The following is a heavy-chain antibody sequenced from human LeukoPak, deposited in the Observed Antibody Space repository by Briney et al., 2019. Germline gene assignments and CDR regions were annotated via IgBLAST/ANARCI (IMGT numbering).Heavy chain of an antibody. D-gene: IGHD4-17*01. J-gene: IGHJ3*02. CDR2: INPSGGST. CDR3: ARVVVGDIAAFDI. V-gene: IGHV1-46*01. Sequence: ASVKVSCKASGYTFTSYYMHWVRQAPGQGREWMGIINPSGGSTSYAQKFQGRGTMTRDTSTSTVYMELSSLRSEDTAVYYCARVVVGDIAAFDIWGQGTMVTVSS. CDR1: GYTFTSYY.